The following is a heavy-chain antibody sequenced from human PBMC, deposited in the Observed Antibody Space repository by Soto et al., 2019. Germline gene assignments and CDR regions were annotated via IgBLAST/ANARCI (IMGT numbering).Heavy chain of an antibody. D-gene: IGHD3-3*01. V-gene: IGHV4-30-4*01. J-gene: IGHJ5*02. CDR3: ARVLGHNKYYDFWSGTRFDP. CDR1: GGSISSGDYY. Sequence: SETLSLTCTVSGGSISSGDYYWSWIRQPPGKGLEWIGYIYYSGSTYYNPSLKSRVTISVDTSKNQFSLKLSSVTAADTAVYYCARVLGHNKYYDFWSGTRFDPWGQGTLVTVSS. CDR2: IYYSGST.